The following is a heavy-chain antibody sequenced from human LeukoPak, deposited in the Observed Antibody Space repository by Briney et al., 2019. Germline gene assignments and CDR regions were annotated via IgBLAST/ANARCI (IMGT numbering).Heavy chain of an antibody. CDR3: ARVWNYYDSSGYLDY. CDR2: INHSGST. CDR1: GGSFSGYY. Sequence: PSETLSLTCAVYGGSFSGYYWSWIRQPPGKGLEWIGEINHSGSTNYNPSLKSRVTISVDTSKNQFSLKLSSVTAADTAVYYCARVWNYYDSSGYLDYWGPGTLVTVSS. D-gene: IGHD3-22*01. V-gene: IGHV4-34*01. J-gene: IGHJ4*02.